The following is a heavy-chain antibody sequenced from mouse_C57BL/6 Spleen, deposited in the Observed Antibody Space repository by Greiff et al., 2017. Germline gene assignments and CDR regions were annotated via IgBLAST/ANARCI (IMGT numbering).Heavy chain of an antibody. CDR1: GFSFNTYA. CDR3: VRPPINDGYYDYAMDY. CDR2: IRSKSNNYAT. D-gene: IGHD2-3*01. V-gene: IGHV10-1*01. Sequence: EAGGGLVQPNGSLKLSCAASGFSFNTYAMNWVRQAPGKGLEWVARIRSKSNNYATYYADSVKDRFTISRDDSESMLYLQMNNLKTEDTDMYYCVRPPINDGYYDYAMDYWGQGTSVTVSS. J-gene: IGHJ4*01.